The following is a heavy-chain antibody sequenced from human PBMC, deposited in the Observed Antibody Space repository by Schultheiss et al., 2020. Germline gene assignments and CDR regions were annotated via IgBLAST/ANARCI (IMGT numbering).Heavy chain of an antibody. Sequence: GESLKISCAASGFTFSSYAMSWVRQAPGKGLEWVAVISYDGSNKYYADSVKGRFTISRDNSKNTLYLQMNSLRAEDTAVYYCAKGDQLWLRVDGYWGQGTLVTVSS. D-gene: IGHD5-18*01. CDR3: AKGDQLWLRVDGY. CDR2: ISYDGSNK. J-gene: IGHJ4*02. CDR1: GFTFSSYA. V-gene: IGHV3-30-3*01.